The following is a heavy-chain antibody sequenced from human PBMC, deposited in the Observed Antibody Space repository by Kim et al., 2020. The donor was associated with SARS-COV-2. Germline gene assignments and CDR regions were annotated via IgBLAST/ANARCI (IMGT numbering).Heavy chain of an antibody. D-gene: IGHD2-21*01. CDR3: AREHITQDAFDI. J-gene: IGHJ3*02. V-gene: IGHV4-59*01. Sequence: NYTPPLKSRVTISVATSKTQFSLRLSSVTAADTAVYYCAREHITQDAFDIWGQGTMVTVSS.